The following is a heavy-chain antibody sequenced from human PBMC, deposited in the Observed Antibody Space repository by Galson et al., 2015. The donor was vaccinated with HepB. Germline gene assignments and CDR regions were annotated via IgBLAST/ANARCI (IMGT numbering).Heavy chain of an antibody. V-gene: IGHV5-51*01. CDR2: IYPGDSDT. D-gene: IGHD3-22*01. CDR1: GYSFTSYW. CDR3: ARRLIPDHDSSGYYPNDAFDI. J-gene: IGHJ3*02. Sequence: QSGAEVKKPGESLKISCKGSGYSFTSYWIGWVRQMPGKGLEWMGIIYPGDSDTRYSPSFQGQVTISADKSISTAYLQWSSLKASDTAMYYCARRLIPDHDSSGYYPNDAFDIWGQGTMVTVSS.